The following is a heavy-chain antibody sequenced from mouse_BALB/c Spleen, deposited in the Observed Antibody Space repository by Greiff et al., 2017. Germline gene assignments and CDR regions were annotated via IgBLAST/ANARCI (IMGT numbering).Heavy chain of an antibody. Sequence: VMLVESGPGLVAPSQSLSITCTVSGFSLTSYGVHWVRQPPGKGLEWLGVIWAGGSTNYNSALMSRLSISKDNSKSQVFLKMNSLQTDDTAMYYCARDRYDGYYGAMDYWGQGTSVTVSS. J-gene: IGHJ4*01. CDR2: IWAGGST. CDR1: GFSLTSYG. D-gene: IGHD2-3*01. V-gene: IGHV2-9*02. CDR3: ARDRYDGYYGAMDY.